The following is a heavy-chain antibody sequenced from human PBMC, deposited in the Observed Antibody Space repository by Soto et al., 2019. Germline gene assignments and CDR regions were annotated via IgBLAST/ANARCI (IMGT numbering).Heavy chain of an antibody. J-gene: IGHJ4*02. D-gene: IGHD1-7*01. CDR2: INPSGGST. CDR3: GRDGLYLELVGGFGY. Sequence: ASVKVSCKASGYTFTSYYMHWVRQAPGQGLEWMGIINPSGGSTSYAQKYQGRVTMTRHTSTSTVYMELSSLRSEDTAVYYCGRDGLYLELVGGFGYWGQGTLVTVSS. CDR1: GYTFTSYY. V-gene: IGHV1-46*01.